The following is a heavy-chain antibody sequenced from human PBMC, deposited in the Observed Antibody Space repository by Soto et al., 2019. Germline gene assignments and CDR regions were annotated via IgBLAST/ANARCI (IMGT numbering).Heavy chain of an antibody. D-gene: IGHD4-17*01. CDR2: SRNNAYSYTT. V-gene: IGHV3-72*01. Sequence: EVHLVESGGGLVQPGGSLRLSCAVSGFTLSDHYMDWVRQAPGEGLEWVARSRNNAYSYTTEYAASVKGRFTISRDDSANSLYLQMNSLKTEDTAVYYCVSSRGDYRSFHYWGQGTLVTVSS. J-gene: IGHJ4*02. CDR1: GFTLSDHY. CDR3: VSSRGDYRSFHY.